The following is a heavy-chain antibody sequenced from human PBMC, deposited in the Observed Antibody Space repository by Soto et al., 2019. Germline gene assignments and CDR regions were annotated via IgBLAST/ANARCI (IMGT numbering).Heavy chain of an antibody. CDR1: GGSISSPSYY. J-gene: IGHJ4*02. CDR2: IYYSGNT. Sequence: SETLSLTCSVSGGSISSPSYYWGWIRQPPGKGLEWIGSIYYSGNTYYNPSLKSRVTIFVDTSRNQFSLKVNSVTAADTAVYYCAFSWNAMAVTTFDYWGQGIQVTVSS. CDR3: AFSWNAMAVTTFDY. V-gene: IGHV4-39*01. D-gene: IGHD4-17*01.